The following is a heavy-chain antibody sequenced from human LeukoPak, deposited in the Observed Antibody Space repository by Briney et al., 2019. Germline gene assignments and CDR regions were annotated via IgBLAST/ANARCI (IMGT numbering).Heavy chain of an antibody. CDR1: GGTFSSYA. J-gene: IGHJ6*02. D-gene: IGHD2-2*01. Sequence: SVKVSCKASGGTFSSYAISWVRQAPGQGLEWMGGIIADFGTANYAQKFQGRVTITADESTSTAYMELSSLRSEDTAVYYCATSLEADPYCSSTSCYGSYYYYGMDVWGQGTTVTVSS. CDR3: ATSLEADPYCSSTSCYGSYYYYGMDV. V-gene: IGHV1-69*01. CDR2: IIADFGTA.